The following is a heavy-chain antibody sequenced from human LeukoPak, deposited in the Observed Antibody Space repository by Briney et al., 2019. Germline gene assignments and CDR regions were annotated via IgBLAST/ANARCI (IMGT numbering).Heavy chain of an antibody. J-gene: IGHJ3*02. V-gene: IGHV1-46*01. CDR3: ARVGGYYDSSGYDDAFDI. CDR2: INPSGGST. CDR1: GYTFTSYY. D-gene: IGHD3-22*01. Sequence: ASVKVSCKASGYTFTSYYMHWVRQAPGQGLEWMGIINPSGGSTSYAQKFQGRVTMTRDTSTSTVYMELSSLRSEDTAVYYCARVGGYYDSSGYDDAFDIWGQGTMVTVSS.